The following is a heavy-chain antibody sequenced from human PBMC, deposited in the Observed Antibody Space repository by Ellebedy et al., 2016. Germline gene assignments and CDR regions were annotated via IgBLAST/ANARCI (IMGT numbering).Heavy chain of an antibody. D-gene: IGHD6-13*01. CDR2: IWYDGSNK. CDR1: GFTFSSYG. V-gene: IGHV3-33*01. CDR3: ARDGGSSSWYVYYYYGMDV. J-gene: IGHJ6*02. Sequence: GGSLRLSXAASGFTFSSYGMHWVRQAPGKGLEWVAVIWYDGSNKYYADSVKGRFTISRDNSKNTLYLQMNSLRAEDTAVYYCARDGGSSSWYVYYYYGMDVWGQGTTVTVSS.